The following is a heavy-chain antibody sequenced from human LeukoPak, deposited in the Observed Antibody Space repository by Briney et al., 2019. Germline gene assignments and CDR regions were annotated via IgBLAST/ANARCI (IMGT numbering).Heavy chain of an antibody. CDR1: GGYISSYY. J-gene: IGHJ5*02. CDR3: ARSTGVHNWFDP. V-gene: IGHV4-59*08. CDR2: IYYSGSA. Sequence: SETLSLTCTASGGYISSYYWSWIRQPPGKGLEWIGYIYYSGSANYNPSLKSRVTISVDTSKNQFSLKLSSVTAADTAVYYCARSTGVHNWFDPWGQGTLVTVSS. D-gene: IGHD4-23*01.